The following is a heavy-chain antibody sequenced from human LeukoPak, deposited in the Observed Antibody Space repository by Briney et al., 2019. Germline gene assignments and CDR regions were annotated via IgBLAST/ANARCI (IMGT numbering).Heavy chain of an antibody. Sequence: GGSLRLSCAASGNYWMHWVRQAPGKGLVWVSHINSDGSWTGYADSVKGRFTISKDNAKNTVYLQMNNLRAEDTAVHYCVSFYETYWGRGTLVTVSS. CDR2: INSDGSWT. J-gene: IGHJ4*02. CDR1: GNYW. V-gene: IGHV3-74*01. CDR3: VSFYETY. D-gene: IGHD2-2*01.